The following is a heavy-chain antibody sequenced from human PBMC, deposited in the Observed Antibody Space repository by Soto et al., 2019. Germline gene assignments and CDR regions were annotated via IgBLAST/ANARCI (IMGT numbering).Heavy chain of an antibody. CDR3: GRAHLGSDRYILEPFDP. J-gene: IGHJ5*02. CDR2: TYYRSKWYN. D-gene: IGHD1-1*01. CDR1: GDSVSSNSAT. Sequence: SQTLSLTCDISGDSVSSNSATWNWIRQSPSRGLEWLGRTYYRSKWYNDYAISVKSRITINPDTSKNQFSLQLSSVIPDDTAVYYCGRAHLGSDRYILEPFDPWGQGALVTVSS. V-gene: IGHV6-1*01.